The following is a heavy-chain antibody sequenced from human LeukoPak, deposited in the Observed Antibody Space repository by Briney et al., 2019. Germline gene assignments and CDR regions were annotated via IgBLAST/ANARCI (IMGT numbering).Heavy chain of an antibody. D-gene: IGHD4-17*01. CDR2: ISSSSSYI. V-gene: IGHV3-21*01. CDR1: GFTFSSYS. CDR3: ARDSDYGDTLGPFDY. Sequence: GGSLRLSCAASGFTFSSYSINWVRQAPGKGLEWVSSISSSSSYIYYADSVKGRFTISRDNAKNSLYLQMNSLRAEDTAVYYCARDSDYGDTLGPFDYWGQGTLVTVSS. J-gene: IGHJ4*02.